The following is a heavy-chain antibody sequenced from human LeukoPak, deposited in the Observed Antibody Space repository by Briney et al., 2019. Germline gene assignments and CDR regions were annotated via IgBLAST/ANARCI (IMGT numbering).Heavy chain of an antibody. CDR3: AKDKAPGSWHTPSDF. V-gene: IGHV3-23*01. J-gene: IGHJ4*02. CDR1: GFTFRTYA. Sequence: GGSLRLSCAASGFTFRTYAMSWVRQAPGKGLEWVSGISDSGDGTYYAESVKGRFTISRDNSKNTVFLQMNSLRADDTAKYYCAKDKAPGSWHTPSDFWGQGALVTVPS. D-gene: IGHD6-13*01. CDR2: ISDSGDGT.